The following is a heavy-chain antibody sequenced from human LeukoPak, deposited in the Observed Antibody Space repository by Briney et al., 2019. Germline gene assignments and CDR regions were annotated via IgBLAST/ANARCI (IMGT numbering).Heavy chain of an antibody. D-gene: IGHD6-13*01. J-gene: IGHJ2*01. CDR3: ARAAYSSTWYSRYFDL. Sequence: PGGSLRLSCAASGFTFSSYDIHWGRQATGKGVEWVSGIGTAGEIYYPGSVKGRFTISRENAKNSLYLQMNSLRAGDTAVDYCARAAYSSTWYSRYFDLWGRGTLVTVSS. CDR2: IGTAGEI. V-gene: IGHV3-13*01. CDR1: GFTFSSYD.